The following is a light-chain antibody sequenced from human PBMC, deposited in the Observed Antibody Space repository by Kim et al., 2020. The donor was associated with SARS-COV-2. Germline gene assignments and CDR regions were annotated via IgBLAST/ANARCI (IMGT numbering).Light chain of an antibody. CDR2: DAT. CDR3: QQLNSFPPV. V-gene: IGKV1-9*01. J-gene: IGKJ3*01. CDR1: QGISSY. Sequence: AAVGDRVTITWRDSQGISSYLAWYQQIPGKAPNLLIYDATTLQSGVPSRFSGGGSGRDFTLTSSSLQPEDFATQYCQQLNSFPPVFGPGTKADIK.